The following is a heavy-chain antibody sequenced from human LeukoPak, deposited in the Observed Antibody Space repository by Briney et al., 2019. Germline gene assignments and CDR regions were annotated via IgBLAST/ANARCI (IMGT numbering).Heavy chain of an antibody. CDR2: MNPNSGNT. D-gene: IGHD1-7*01. CDR1: GYTFTSYD. CDR3: ARGNWNYVSGNWFDP. J-gene: IGHJ5*02. Sequence: ASVKVSCKASGYTFTSYDINWVRQATGQGLEWMGWMNPNSGNTGYARKFQGRVTMTRNTSISTAYMELSSLRSEDTAVYYCARGNWNYVSGNWFDPWGQGTLVTVSS. V-gene: IGHV1-8*01.